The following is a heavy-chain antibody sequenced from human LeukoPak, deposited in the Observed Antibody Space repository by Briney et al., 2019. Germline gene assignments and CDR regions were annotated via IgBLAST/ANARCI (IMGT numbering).Heavy chain of an antibody. CDR1: GTSINNYY. V-gene: IGHV4-59*01. CDR3: AASGWPSNSFGV. CDR2: IHYSGST. Sequence: SETLSLTCTVSGTSINNYYWHWIRQPPGKGLEWIGYIHYSGSTNYNPSLKSRITMSLDTSKSQFSLKLSSVTPADTAVYYCAASGWPSNSFGVWGQGTTVTVSS. D-gene: IGHD6-19*01. J-gene: IGHJ6*02.